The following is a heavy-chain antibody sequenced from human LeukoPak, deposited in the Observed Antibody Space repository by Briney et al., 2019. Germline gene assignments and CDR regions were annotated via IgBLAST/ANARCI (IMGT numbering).Heavy chain of an antibody. V-gene: IGHV3-48*03. CDR2: ISSSGDTR. Sequence: GGSLRLSCAASGFTFSSYEMNWIRQSRGKGLEWVSYISSSGDTRYYADSVKGRFTISRDNAKNSLYLQMNSLRAEDTAVYYCARSSKFDYWGQGTLVTVSS. J-gene: IGHJ4*02. CDR1: GFTFSSYE. CDR3: ARSSKFDY.